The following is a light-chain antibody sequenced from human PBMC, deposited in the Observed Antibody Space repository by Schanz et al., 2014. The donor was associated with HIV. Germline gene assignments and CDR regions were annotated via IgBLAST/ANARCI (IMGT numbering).Light chain of an antibody. J-gene: IGLJ3*02. CDR1: SSNIGSNA. Sequence: QSVLTQPPSASGTPGQSVTISCSGSSSNIGSNAVHWYQQLPGTAPKLLIYINNQRPSGVPDRFSGSRSGTSASLAISGLQSEDEADYYCVTWDDSLNVWVFGGGTKLTVL. CDR2: INN. CDR3: VTWDDSLNVWV. V-gene: IGLV1-44*01.